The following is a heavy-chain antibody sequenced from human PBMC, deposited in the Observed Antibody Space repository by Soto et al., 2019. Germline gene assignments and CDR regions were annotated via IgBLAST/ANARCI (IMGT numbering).Heavy chain of an antibody. V-gene: IGHV3-15*07. CDR2: IKSRIDGGTT. Sequence: EVQLVESGGGLVKPGGSLRLSCAASGFTISDVWLNWVRQAPGKGLEWVGRIKSRIDGGTTDFAAPVRGRFAISRDESQTTVYLEISSLQIEDTAVYYCTKYSHLSTTLGRFDFWGHGTLVTVSS. D-gene: IGHD2-21*01. CDR3: TKYSHLSTTLGRFDF. CDR1: GFTISDVW. J-gene: IGHJ4*01.